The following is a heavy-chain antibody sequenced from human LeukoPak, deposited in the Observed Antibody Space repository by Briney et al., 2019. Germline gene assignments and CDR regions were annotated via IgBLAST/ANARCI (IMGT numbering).Heavy chain of an antibody. CDR3: ATTNSGFFGQ. CDR1: GFTFSRCW. Sequence: PGGSLRLSCAASGFTFSRCWMSWVRQAPGKGLECVANIKQDGSERNYVDSVKGRFTISRDNAKNSLYLQMNSLRAEDTAVYCCATTNSGFFGQWGQGTLVTVSS. D-gene: IGHD3-22*01. V-gene: IGHV3-7*01. J-gene: IGHJ4*02. CDR2: IKQDGSER.